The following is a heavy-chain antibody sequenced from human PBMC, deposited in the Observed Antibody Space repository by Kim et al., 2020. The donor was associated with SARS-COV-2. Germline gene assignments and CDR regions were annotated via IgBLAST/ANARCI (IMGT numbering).Heavy chain of an antibody. Sequence: ASVKVSCKASGYTFTSYGISWVRQAPGQGLEWMGWISAYNGNTNYAQKLQGRVTMTTDTSTSTAYMELRSLRSDDTAVYYCARERDYYGSGSFVHWGQGTLVTVSS. CDR3: ARERDYYGSGSFVH. D-gene: IGHD3-10*01. CDR1: GYTFTSYG. J-gene: IGHJ4*02. CDR2: ISAYNGNT. V-gene: IGHV1-18*01.